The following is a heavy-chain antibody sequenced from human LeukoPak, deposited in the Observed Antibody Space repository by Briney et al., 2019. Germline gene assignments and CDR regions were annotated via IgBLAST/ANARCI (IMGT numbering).Heavy chain of an antibody. J-gene: IGHJ1*01. D-gene: IGHD1-26*01. CDR3: AREVPWDGDFQH. Sequence: GGSLRLSCAASGFTFSNYWMHWVRQVTGKGLVWVSRINSDGSSTNYADFVKGRFTISRDNAKNTLYLQMNSLRAEDTAVYYCAREVPWDGDFQHWGQGTLVTVFS. CDR2: INSDGSST. CDR1: GFTFSNYW. V-gene: IGHV3-74*01.